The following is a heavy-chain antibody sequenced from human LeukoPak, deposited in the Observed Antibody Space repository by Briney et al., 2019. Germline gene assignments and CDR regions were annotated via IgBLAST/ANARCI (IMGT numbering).Heavy chain of an antibody. D-gene: IGHD6-19*01. CDR1: GGSISSSNW. CDR3: ARDPIAVAGNWFDP. V-gene: IGHV4-4*02. Sequence: PSETLSLTCAVSGGSISSSNWWSWVRQPPGKGLEWIGEIYHSGSTNYNPSLKRRVTISVDKSKNQFSLKLSSVTAADTAVYYCARDPIAVAGNWFDPWGQGTLVTASS. CDR2: IYHSGST. J-gene: IGHJ5*02.